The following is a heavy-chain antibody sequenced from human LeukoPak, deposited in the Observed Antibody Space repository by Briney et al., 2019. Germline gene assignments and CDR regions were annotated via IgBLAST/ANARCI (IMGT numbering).Heavy chain of an antibody. J-gene: IGHJ4*02. CDR2: TYYRSKWYN. CDR1: GDIVSRDTAA. D-gene: IGHD6-13*01. CDR3: ARDRGGSSWYYFDN. Sequence: SQTLSLTCAISGDIVSRDTAAWNWVRQSPSRGLEWLGRTYYRSKWYNDYAVSVKSRITINPDTSKNQFCLQLNSVTPEDTAVYYCARDRGGSSWYYFDNWGQGALVTVSS. V-gene: IGHV6-1*01.